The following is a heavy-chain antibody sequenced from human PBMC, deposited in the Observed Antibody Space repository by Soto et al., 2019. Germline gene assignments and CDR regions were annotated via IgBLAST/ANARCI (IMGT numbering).Heavy chain of an antibody. CDR1: GGSISSYY. V-gene: IGHV4-59*06. Sequence: SETLSLTCTVSGGSISSYYWSWIRQHPGKGLEWIGYIYFSGSTYYNPSLKSRVTISVDTSKNQFSLKLSSVTAADTAVYYCAGSPEIQLWSYPFDYWGQGTLVTVPS. J-gene: IGHJ4*02. CDR2: IYFSGST. D-gene: IGHD5-18*01. CDR3: AGSPEIQLWSYPFDY.